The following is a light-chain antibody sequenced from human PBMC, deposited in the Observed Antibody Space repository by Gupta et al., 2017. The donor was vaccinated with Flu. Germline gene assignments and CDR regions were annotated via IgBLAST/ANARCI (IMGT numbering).Light chain of an antibody. J-gene: IGKJ3*01. CDR1: QSISSN. Sequence: PSSLSASVGDRVTITCRANQSISSNLYWYQHKTGKAPNLMIFAASNLESVVPSRFSGSGSGTDFTLTISSLQAEDFATYYCQHSNSTPFTFGHGTKVDI. CDR2: AAS. V-gene: IGKV1-39*01. CDR3: QHSNSTPFT.